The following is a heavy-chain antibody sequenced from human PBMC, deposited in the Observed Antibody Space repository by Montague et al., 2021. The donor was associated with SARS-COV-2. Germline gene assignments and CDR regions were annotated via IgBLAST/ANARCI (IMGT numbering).Heavy chain of an antibody. D-gene: IGHD3-3*01. CDR2: IYYSGST. CDR3: ARGRVLTIFGVAGAFDI. CDR1: GGSISSGGYY. V-gene: IGHV4-31*03. Sequence: TLSLTCTVSGGSISSGGYYWSWIRQHPGNGLEWIGYIYYSGSTYYNPSLKSRATISVDTSKNQFSLKLSSVTAADTAVYYCARGRVLTIFGVAGAFDIWGQGTMVTGSS. J-gene: IGHJ3*02.